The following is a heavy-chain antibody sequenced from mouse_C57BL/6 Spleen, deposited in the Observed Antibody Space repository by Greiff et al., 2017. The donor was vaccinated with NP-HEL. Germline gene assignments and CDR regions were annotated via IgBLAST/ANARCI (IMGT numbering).Heavy chain of an antibody. V-gene: IGHV1-82*01. D-gene: IGHD2-4*01. CDR1: GYAFSSSW. Sequence: QVQLQQSGPELVKPGASVKISCKASGYAFSSSWMNWVKQRPGKGLEWIGRIYPGDGDTNYNGKFKGKATLTADKSSSTAYMQLSSLTSEDSAVYFCARYGDYEYFDYWGQGTTLTVSS. J-gene: IGHJ2*01. CDR3: ARYGDYEYFDY. CDR2: IYPGDGDT.